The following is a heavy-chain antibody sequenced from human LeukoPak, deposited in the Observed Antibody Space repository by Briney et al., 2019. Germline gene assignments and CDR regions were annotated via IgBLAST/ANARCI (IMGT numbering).Heavy chain of an antibody. D-gene: IGHD3-3*01. J-gene: IGHJ3*02. Sequence: SGPTLVKRTQTLTLTCTFSGFSLSTSGVGVGWIRQPPGKALAWLALIYWNDDKRYSPSLKSRLTITKDTSKNQVVLTMTNMDPVDTATYYCAHMDPNFWSGTIGAFDIWGQGTMATVSS. CDR3: AHMDPNFWSGTIGAFDI. V-gene: IGHV2-5*01. CDR1: GFSLSTSGVG. CDR2: IYWNDDK.